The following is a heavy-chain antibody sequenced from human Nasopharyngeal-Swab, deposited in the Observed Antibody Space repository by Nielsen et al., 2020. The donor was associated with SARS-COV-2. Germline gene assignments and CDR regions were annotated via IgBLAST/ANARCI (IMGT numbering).Heavy chain of an antibody. D-gene: IGHD1-26*01. CDR1: GFTFSSYA. CDR2: ISSSSSYI. Sequence: GGSLRLSCAASGFTFSSYAMSWVRQAPGKGLEWVSSISSSSSYIYYADSVKGRFTISRDNAKNSLYLQMNSLRVEDTAVYYCARDGDYSGWELTDYWGQGTLVTVSS. CDR3: ARDGDYSGWELTDY. V-gene: IGHV3-21*01. J-gene: IGHJ4*02.